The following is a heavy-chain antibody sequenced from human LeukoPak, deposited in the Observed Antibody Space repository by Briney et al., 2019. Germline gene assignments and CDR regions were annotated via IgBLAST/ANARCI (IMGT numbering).Heavy chain of an antibody. V-gene: IGHV4-59*01. CDR2: IYYSGST. J-gene: IGHJ1*01. CDR1: GGSISSYY. D-gene: IGHD5-18*01. Sequence: PSETLSLTRTVSGGSISSYYCSWIRQPPGKGLECIVYIYYSGSTNYNPSLKSRVTISVETSKNQFSLKLSSVTAADTAVYYCARDGIVGDTAMVLYFQHWGQGTLVTVSS. CDR3: ARDGIVGDTAMVLYFQH.